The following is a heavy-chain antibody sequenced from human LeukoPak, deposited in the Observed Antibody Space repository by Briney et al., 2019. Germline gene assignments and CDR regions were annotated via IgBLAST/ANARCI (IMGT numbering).Heavy chain of an antibody. J-gene: IGHJ3*02. V-gene: IGHV1-18*04. D-gene: IGHD6-19*01. CDR1: GYTFTSYG. CDR3: ARDFYPHSSGAYDAFDI. Sequence: ASVKVSCKASGYTFTSYGISWVRPAPGQGVEWMGWISAYNGNTNYAQKLQGRVTMTTHTSTSTAYMELRRLRSDDTAVYYCARDFYPHSSGAYDAFDIWGEGTMVTVSS. CDR2: ISAYNGNT.